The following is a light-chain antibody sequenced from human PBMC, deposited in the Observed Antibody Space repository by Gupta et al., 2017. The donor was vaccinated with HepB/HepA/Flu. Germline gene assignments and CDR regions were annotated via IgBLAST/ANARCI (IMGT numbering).Light chain of an antibody. Sequence: DIQMTQSPSSLSASIGDRVNITCRASQNINSYLNWYLQRPGKAPNLLIYGASSLQRGVPSRFSGSGSGTDFTLTVSSLQPEDFATYFSQQSYTIPQTFGPGTKVDIK. CDR3: QQSYTIPQT. V-gene: IGKV1-39*01. CDR1: QNINSY. CDR2: GAS. J-gene: IGKJ3*01.